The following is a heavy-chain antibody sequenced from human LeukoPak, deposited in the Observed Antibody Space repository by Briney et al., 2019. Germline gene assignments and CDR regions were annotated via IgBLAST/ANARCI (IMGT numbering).Heavy chain of an antibody. D-gene: IGHD1-26*01. V-gene: IGHV1-24*01. CDR1: GYTLTELS. CDR2: FDPEDGET. CDR3: ATDLIWSAQLSGSTTGGFDY. J-gene: IGHJ4*02. Sequence: GASVKVSCKVSGYTLTELSMHWVRQAPGKGLEWMEGFDPEDGETIYAQKFQGRVTMTEDTSTDTAYMELSSLRSEDTAVYYCATDLIWSAQLSGSTTGGFDYWGQGTLVTVSS.